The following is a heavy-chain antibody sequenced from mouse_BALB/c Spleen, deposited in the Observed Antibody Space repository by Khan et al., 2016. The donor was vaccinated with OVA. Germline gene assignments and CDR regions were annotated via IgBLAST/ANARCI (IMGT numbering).Heavy chain of an antibody. CDR2: IWSDGST. CDR1: GFSLTNYG. D-gene: IGHD2-10*01. Sequence: QVQLQQSGPGLVAHSQSLSITCTISGFSLTNYGVHWVRQPPGKGLEWLVVIWSDGSTTYNSALKSRLTISKDNSKSQVFLKMNSLQTDDTAVYFCARQPYYHYNIMDYWGQGTSVTVSS. V-gene: IGHV2-6-1*01. CDR3: ARQPYYHYNIMDY. J-gene: IGHJ4*01.